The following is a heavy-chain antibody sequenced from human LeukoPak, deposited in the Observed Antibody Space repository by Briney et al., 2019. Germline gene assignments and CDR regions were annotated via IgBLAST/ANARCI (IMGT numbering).Heavy chain of an antibody. V-gene: IGHV4-61*01. D-gene: IGHD2-15*01. J-gene: IGHJ5*02. CDR1: GGSVISGSYF. CDR3: ARTYCTSNSCYSGYNRFDP. CDR2: IFYSGST. Sequence: PSATLSLTCTVSGGSVISGSYFWSWIRQPPGKGLEWIGFIFYSGSTNYNPSLKSRVTISVDTSKNQFSLKLSSVTAADTAVYYCARTYCTSNSCYSGYNRFDPWGQGTLVTVSS.